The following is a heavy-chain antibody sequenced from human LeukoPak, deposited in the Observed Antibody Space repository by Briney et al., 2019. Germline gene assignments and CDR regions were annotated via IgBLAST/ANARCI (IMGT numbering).Heavy chain of an antibody. Sequence: ASVKVSCKASGGTFSSYAISWVRQAPGQGLEWMGRIIPILGIASYAQKFQGRVTITADKSTSTAHMELSSLRSEDTAVYYCATYYYGSDSNWFDPWGQGTQVTVSS. V-gene: IGHV1-69*04. D-gene: IGHD3-10*01. CDR3: ATYYYGSDSNWFDP. CDR2: IIPILGIA. CDR1: GGTFSSYA. J-gene: IGHJ5*02.